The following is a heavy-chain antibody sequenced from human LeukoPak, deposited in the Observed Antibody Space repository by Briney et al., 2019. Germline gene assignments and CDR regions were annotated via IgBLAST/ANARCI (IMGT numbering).Heavy chain of an antibody. D-gene: IGHD3-10*01. Sequence: QPGGSLRLSCAASGFTFSSYWMSWVRQAPGKGLEWVANIKQDGSEKYYVDYVKGRFTISRDNAKNSLYLQMNSLRAEDTAVYYCAKRGGLGFGAEYYFDYWGQGTLVTVSS. CDR3: AKRGGLGFGAEYYFDY. V-gene: IGHV3-7*01. CDR1: GFTFSSYW. J-gene: IGHJ4*02. CDR2: IKQDGSEK.